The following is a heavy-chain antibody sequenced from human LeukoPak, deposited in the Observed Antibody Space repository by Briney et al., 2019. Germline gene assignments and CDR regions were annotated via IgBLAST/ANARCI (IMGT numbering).Heavy chain of an antibody. Sequence: SETLSLTCTVSGGSISDYYWSWIRQPAGKGLEWIGRIYPSGSTNYSPSLKSRFTMSVDTSKNQFSLRLSSVTAADTAVYYCAGDTGCFGSGGFDLWGQGTLVTVSS. J-gene: IGHJ4*02. CDR1: GGSISDYY. V-gene: IGHV4-4*07. D-gene: IGHD3-10*01. CDR2: IYPSGST. CDR3: AGDTGCFGSGGFDL.